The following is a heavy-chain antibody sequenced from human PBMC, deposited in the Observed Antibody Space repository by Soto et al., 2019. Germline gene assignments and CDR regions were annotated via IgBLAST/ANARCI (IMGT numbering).Heavy chain of an antibody. D-gene: IGHD5-12*01. CDR3: ARVPMATSDYYYYGMDV. Sequence: ASVKVSCKASGYTFTGYYIHWVRQAPGQGLEWRGWINPNSGGTNYAQKFQGWVTMARDTSISTAYMEPSRLRSDDTAVYYCARVPMATSDYYYYGMDVWGQGTTVTVAS. V-gene: IGHV1-2*04. J-gene: IGHJ6*02. CDR1: GYTFTGYY. CDR2: INPNSGGT.